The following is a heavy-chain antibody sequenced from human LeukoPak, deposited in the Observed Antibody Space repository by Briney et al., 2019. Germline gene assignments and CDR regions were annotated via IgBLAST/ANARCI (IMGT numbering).Heavy chain of an antibody. Sequence: GGSLRLSCAASGFTFSNYTMSWVRQAPGKGLEWVSAISGGGGSTYYADSVKGRFTISRDNSKNTLYLQMNSLRAEDTAVYYCAKGVIYCSGGNCYFGTFDIWGQGTMVTVSS. CDR2: ISGGGGST. CDR1: GFTFSNYT. D-gene: IGHD2-15*01. J-gene: IGHJ3*02. CDR3: AKGVIYCSGGNCYFGTFDI. V-gene: IGHV3-23*01.